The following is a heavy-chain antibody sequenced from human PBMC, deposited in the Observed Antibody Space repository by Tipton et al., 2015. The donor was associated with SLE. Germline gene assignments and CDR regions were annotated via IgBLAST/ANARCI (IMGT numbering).Heavy chain of an antibody. CDR2: IYYSGSP. V-gene: IGHV4-39*07. Sequence: TLSLTCTVSGAYIIRSSYYWGWIRQPPGKGLEWIGNIYYSGSPYYNPSLKSRVTISVNTSKNQFSLRLSSVTAADTAVYYCARVITYYYDSSGYLYYFDYWGQGTLITVSS. CDR3: ARVITYYYDSSGYLYYFDY. CDR1: GAYIIRSSYY. J-gene: IGHJ4*02. D-gene: IGHD3-22*01.